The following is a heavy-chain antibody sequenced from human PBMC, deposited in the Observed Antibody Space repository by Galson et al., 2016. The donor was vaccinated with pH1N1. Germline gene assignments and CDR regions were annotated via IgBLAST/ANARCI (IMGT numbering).Heavy chain of an antibody. CDR2: ISGRGGNI. J-gene: IGHJ3*01. CDR3: TRDRSQEFLHLPMAGFDV. V-gene: IGHV3-23*01. D-gene: IGHD3-10*01. Sequence: SLRLSCAASGFTFKNYVMGWVRQGPGKGLEWVSGISGRGGNIYYVDSVKGRFTISRDNFKNTLYLEMKNLRADDTAIYYCTRDRSQEFLHLPMAGFDVWGQGIMVTVSA. CDR1: GFTFKNYV.